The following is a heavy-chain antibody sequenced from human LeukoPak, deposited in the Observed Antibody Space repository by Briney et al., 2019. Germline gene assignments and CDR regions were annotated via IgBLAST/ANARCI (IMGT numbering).Heavy chain of an antibody. CDR2: IWYDGSNK. CDR1: GFTLSSYG. CDR3: AREEVPAAYYYYGMDV. Sequence: AGGSLRLSCAASGFTLSSYGMHWVRQAPGKGLEWVAVIWYDGSNKYYADSVKGRFTISRDNSKNTLYLQMNSLRAEDTAVYYCAREEVPAAYYYYGMDVWGQGTTVTVSS. J-gene: IGHJ6*02. D-gene: IGHD2-2*01. V-gene: IGHV3-33*01.